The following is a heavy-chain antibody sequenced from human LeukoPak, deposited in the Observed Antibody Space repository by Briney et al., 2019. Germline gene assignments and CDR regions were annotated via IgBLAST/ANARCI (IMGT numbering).Heavy chain of an antibody. CDR1: GGSISSGGYY. V-gene: IGHV4-31*03. D-gene: IGHD6-13*01. CDR3: ARETAAAPGWGIDY. J-gene: IGHJ4*02. Sequence: SQTLSLTCTVSGGSISSGGYYWSWIRQHPGKGLEWIGYIYYSGSTYYNPSLKSRVTISVDTSKNQFSLKLSSVTAADTAVYYCARETAAAPGWGIDYWGQGTLVTVSS. CDR2: IYYSGST.